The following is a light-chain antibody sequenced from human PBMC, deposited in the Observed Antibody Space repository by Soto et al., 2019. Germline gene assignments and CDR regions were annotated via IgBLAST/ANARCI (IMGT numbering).Light chain of an antibody. CDR1: QSVSSNY. Sequence: EIVLTQLLGTLSLSQGERATLSCRASQSVSSNYLAWYQQRPGQPPNLLIFGASNRAPGIPDRFSGSGSGTDFTLTISRLEPEDFAVYYCQQYGSSIKTFGQGTKVDIK. CDR3: QQYGSSIKT. V-gene: IGKV3-20*01. CDR2: GAS. J-gene: IGKJ1*01.